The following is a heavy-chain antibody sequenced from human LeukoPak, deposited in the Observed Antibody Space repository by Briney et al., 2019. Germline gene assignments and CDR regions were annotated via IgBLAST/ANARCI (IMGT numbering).Heavy chain of an antibody. CDR2: ISGSGGST. CDR1: GFTFSSYA. V-gene: IGHV3-23*01. J-gene: IGHJ6*03. D-gene: IGHD4-23*01. Sequence: GGSLRLSCAASGFTFSSYAMSWVRQAPGKGLEWVSAISGSGGSTYYADSVKGRFTISRDNSKNTLYLQMNSLRAEDTAVYYCAKLGGNYYYYYCMDVWGKGTTVTVSS. CDR3: AKLGGNYYYYYCMDV.